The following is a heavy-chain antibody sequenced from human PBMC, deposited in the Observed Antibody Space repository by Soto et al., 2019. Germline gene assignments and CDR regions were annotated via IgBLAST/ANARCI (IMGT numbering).Heavy chain of an antibody. D-gene: IGHD3-3*01. CDR2: ISAYNGNT. CDR1: GYTFTGYY. Sequence: ASVKVSCKASGYTFTGYYMHWVRQAPGQGLEWMGWISAYNGNTNYAQKLQGRVTTTTDTSTSTAYMELRSLRSDDTAVYYCASLYYDFWSGYWYGMDVWGQGTTVTVSS. J-gene: IGHJ6*02. CDR3: ASLYYDFWSGYWYGMDV. V-gene: IGHV1-18*04.